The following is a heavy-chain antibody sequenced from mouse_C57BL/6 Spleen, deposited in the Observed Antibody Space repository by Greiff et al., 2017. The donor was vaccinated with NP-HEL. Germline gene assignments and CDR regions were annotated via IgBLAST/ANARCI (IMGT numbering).Heavy chain of an antibody. Sequence: EVQLQQSGPELVKPGASVKISCKASGYTFTDYYMNWVKQSHGKSLEWIGDINPNNGGTSYNQKFKGKATLTVDKSSSTAYMELRSLTSEDSAVYYCARSCDPSYYYAMDYWGQGTSVTVSS. CDR3: ARSCDPSYYYAMDY. CDR1: GYTFTDYY. J-gene: IGHJ4*01. V-gene: IGHV1-26*01. CDR2: INPNNGGT.